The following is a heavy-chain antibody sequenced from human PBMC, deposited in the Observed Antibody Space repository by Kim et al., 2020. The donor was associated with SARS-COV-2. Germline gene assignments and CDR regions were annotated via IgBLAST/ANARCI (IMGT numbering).Heavy chain of an antibody. CDR1: GGSISSGGYY. J-gene: IGHJ4*02. V-gene: IGHV4-31*03. Sequence: SETLSLTCTVSGGSISSGGYYWSWIRQHPGKGLEWIGYIYYSGSTYYNPSLKSRVTISVDTSKNQFSLKLSSVTAADTAVYYCAREVRGVILYIDYWGQGTLVTVSS. CDR3: AREVRGVILYIDY. CDR2: IYYSGST. D-gene: IGHD3-16*01.